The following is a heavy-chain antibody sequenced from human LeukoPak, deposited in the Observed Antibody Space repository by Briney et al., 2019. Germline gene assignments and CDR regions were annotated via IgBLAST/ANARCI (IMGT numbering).Heavy chain of an antibody. CDR1: GYTFTSYA. D-gene: IGHD4-17*01. J-gene: IGHJ6*02. CDR2: INAGNGNT. Sequence: RASVKVSFKASGYTFTSYAMHWVRQAPGQRLEWMGWINAGNGNTKYSQKFQGRVTITRDTSASTAYMELSSLRSEDTAVYYCARDLYVGSGDYGYYYYYGMDVWGQGTTVTVSS. CDR3: ARDLYVGSGDYGYYYYYGMDV. V-gene: IGHV1-3*01.